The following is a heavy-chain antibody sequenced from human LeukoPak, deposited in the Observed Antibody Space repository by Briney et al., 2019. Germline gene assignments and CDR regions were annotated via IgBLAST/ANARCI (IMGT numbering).Heavy chain of an antibody. J-gene: IGHJ3*02. CDR1: GDSINSYS. V-gene: IGHV3-23*01. CDR3: ARDWLYESIGYVFDI. D-gene: IGHD3-22*01. Sequence: GGSLTLSCAASGDSINSYSMSWIRQAPGKGLEWVSAISGSGGSKYYADSVKGRFTISRDNSKNTLYLQMISVEPENRARYECARDWLYESIGYVFDIWGQGTMVTVSS. CDR2: ISGSGGSK.